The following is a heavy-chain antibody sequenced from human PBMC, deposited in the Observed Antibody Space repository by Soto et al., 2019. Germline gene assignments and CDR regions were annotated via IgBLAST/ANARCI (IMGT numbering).Heavy chain of an antibody. J-gene: IGHJ4*02. CDR2: IYYSGST. D-gene: IGHD3-3*01. CDR3: ARLSEMSTSITYPSFDY. Sequence: QVQLQESGPGLVKPSETLSLTCTVSGGSINNYYWSWIRQPPGKGLEFIAYIYYSGSTNYNPSLKSRVTISVDTSKNQFSLKLTSVTAADTAVYYCARLSEMSTSITYPSFDYWGQGTLVTVSS. V-gene: IGHV4-59*01. CDR1: GGSINNYY.